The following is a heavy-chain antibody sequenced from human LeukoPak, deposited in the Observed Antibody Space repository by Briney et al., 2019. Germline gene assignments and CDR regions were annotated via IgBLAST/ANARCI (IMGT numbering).Heavy chain of an antibody. CDR1: GYTFTGYY. V-gene: IGHV1-2*02. D-gene: IGHD5-18*01. CDR2: INPNTGDT. CDR3: AKDQGRGYTYGLYYFDY. J-gene: IGHJ4*02. Sequence: ASVTVSCKASGYTFTGYYMHWVRQAPGQGLEWMGWINPNTGDTNYAQKFQGRVTMTRDTSSSTAYMELSRLRSDDTAMYYCAKDQGRGYTYGLYYFDYWGQGTLVTVSS.